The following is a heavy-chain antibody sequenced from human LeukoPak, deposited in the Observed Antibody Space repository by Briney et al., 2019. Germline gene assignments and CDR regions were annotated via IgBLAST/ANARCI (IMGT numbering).Heavy chain of an antibody. J-gene: IGHJ4*02. CDR2: INTDGSGT. V-gene: IGHV3-7*01. CDR1: GFTFSSYW. CDR3: AKDEAVAGTY. D-gene: IGHD6-19*01. Sequence: GGSLRLSCAATGFTFSSYWMTWVRQAPGKGLEWVANINTDGSGTHYVDSVKGRFTISRDNAKKSVCLQMNSLRAEDTAVYYCAKDEAVAGTYWGQGTLVTVSS.